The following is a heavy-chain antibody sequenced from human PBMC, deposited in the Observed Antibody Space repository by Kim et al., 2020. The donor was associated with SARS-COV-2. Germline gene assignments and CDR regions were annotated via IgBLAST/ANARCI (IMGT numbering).Heavy chain of an antibody. CDR3: ASNMGITMIVDNWFDP. CDR2: IYYSGST. Sequence: SETLSLTCTVSGGSISSSSYYWGWIRQPPGKGLEWIGSIYYSGSTYYNPSLKSRVTISVDTSKNQFSLKLSSVTAADTAVYYCASNMGITMIVDNWFDPWGQGTLVTVSS. J-gene: IGHJ5*02. D-gene: IGHD3-22*01. V-gene: IGHV4-39*01. CDR1: GGSISSSSYY.